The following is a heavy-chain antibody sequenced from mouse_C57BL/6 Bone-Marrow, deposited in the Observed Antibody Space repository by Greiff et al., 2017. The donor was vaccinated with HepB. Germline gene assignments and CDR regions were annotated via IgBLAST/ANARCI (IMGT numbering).Heavy chain of an antibody. V-gene: IGHV5-12-2*01. J-gene: IGHJ1*01. CDR2: ITNGGGGT. CDR1: GFTFSSYT. CDR3: SRRGGNYGDWHVDV. D-gene: IGHD2-1*01. Sequence: EVKLVESGGGLVQPGGSLKLSCAASGFTFSSYTMSWVRQTPEKRLEWVAYITNGGGGTYYPDTVKGRFTISRDNAKNTLYLQMSSLKSDDTAMYYCSRRGGNYGDWHVDVWGAGTTVTVSS.